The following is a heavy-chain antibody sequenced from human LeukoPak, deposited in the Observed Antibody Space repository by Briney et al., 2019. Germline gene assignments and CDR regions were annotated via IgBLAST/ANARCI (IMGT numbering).Heavy chain of an antibody. J-gene: IGHJ4*02. CDR1: GYTFTSYD. CDR2: MNPNSGHT. CDR3: ARGRSGDLTPSVDY. Sequence: ASVKVSCKASGYTFTSYDINWVRQATGQGLGWMGWMNPNSGHTGYAQKFQGRVTMTRNTSISTAYMELSSLRSEDTAVYYCARGRSGDLTPSVDYWGQGTLVTVSS. D-gene: IGHD2-21*02. V-gene: IGHV1-8*01.